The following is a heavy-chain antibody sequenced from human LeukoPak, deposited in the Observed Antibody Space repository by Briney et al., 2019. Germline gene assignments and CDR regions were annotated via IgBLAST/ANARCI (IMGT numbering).Heavy chain of an antibody. CDR3: ARARVIPASFDD. V-gene: IGHV4-61*02. Sequence: SETLSLTCTVSGGSITFGSYYWTWIRQPAGKGLEWIGRIYTSGRTFYNPYLKSRVTISMDTSMNQFSLRLISVAAADTAVYYCARARVIPASFDDWGQGALVTVSS. J-gene: IGHJ4*02. D-gene: IGHD3-16*02. CDR1: GGSITFGSYY. CDR2: IYTSGRT.